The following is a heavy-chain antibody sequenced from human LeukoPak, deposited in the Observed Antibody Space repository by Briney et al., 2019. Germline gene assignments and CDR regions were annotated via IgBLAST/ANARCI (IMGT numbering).Heavy chain of an antibody. V-gene: IGHV3-74*01. Sequence: PGGSLRLSCAASGFTFSNYWMHWVRQAPGKGLVWVSRINTDGSTTTYVDSVKGRFTISRDNAKNTLYLQMNSLRAEDTAVYYCARAADYYATGIFYWGQGTLVTLSS. CDR1: GFTFSNYW. J-gene: IGHJ4*02. CDR2: INTDGSTT. CDR3: ARAADYYATGIFY. D-gene: IGHD3-10*01.